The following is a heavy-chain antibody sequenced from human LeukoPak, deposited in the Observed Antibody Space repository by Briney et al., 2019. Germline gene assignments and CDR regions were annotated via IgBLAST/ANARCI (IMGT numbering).Heavy chain of an antibody. V-gene: IGHV4-59*01. CDR1: GGSINSYY. CDR2: IYYSGST. Sequence: SETLSLTCTVSGGSINSYYWSWIRQPPRKGLEWIGYIYYSGSTNYNPSLKSRVTKSVDTSKNQFSLKLSSVTAADTAVYYCASVLSSSGWYDGWFDPWGQGTLVTVSS. J-gene: IGHJ5*02. D-gene: IGHD6-19*01. CDR3: ASVLSSSGWYDGWFDP.